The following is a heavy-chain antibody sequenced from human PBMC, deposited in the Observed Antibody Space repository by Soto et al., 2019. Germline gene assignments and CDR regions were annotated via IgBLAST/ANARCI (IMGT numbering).Heavy chain of an antibody. Sequence: HPGGSLRLSCAASGFTFSSYWMSWVRQAPGKGLEWVANIKQDGSEKYYVDSVKGRFTISRDNAKNSLYLQMNSLRAEDTAVYYFLRVRWLGEFFFDFCAKGSLVPVSS. D-gene: IGHD3-10*01. CDR1: GFTFSSYW. CDR2: IKQDGSEK. V-gene: IGHV3-7*01. J-gene: IGHJ4*02. CDR3: LRVRWLGEFFFDF.